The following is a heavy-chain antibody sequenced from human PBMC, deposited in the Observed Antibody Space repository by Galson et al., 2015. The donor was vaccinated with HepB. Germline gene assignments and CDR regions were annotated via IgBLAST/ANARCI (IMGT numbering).Heavy chain of an antibody. CDR2: ISPGDSDT. V-gene: IGHV5-51*01. Sequence: QSGAEVKKPGESQKISCKGSGYSFTSYWIGWVRQRPGKGLEWMGIISPGDSDTTYSPSFQGQVTISVDKSINTAYLHWSSLKASDTAMFYCARLDSSSYFYWGQGTLVTVSS. CDR1: GYSFTSYW. D-gene: IGHD3-22*01. CDR3: ARLDSSSYFY. J-gene: IGHJ4*02.